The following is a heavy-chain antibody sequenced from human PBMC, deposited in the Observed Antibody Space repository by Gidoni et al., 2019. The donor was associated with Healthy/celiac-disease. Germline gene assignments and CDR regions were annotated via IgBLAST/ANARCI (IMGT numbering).Heavy chain of an antibody. Sequence: QVQLVQSGAEVKKPGASVKVSCKASGYTFTGYYMHWVRQAPGQGLEWMGRINPNSGGTNYAQKFQGRVTMTRDTSISTAYMELSRLRSDDTAVYYCARGGDILTGYYITLIFDYWGQGTLVTVSS. V-gene: IGHV1-2*06. CDR3: ARGGDILTGYYITLIFDY. CDR1: GYTFTGYY. J-gene: IGHJ4*02. CDR2: INPNSGGT. D-gene: IGHD3-9*01.